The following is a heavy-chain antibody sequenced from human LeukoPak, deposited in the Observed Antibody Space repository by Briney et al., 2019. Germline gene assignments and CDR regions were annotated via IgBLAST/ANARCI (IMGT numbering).Heavy chain of an antibody. D-gene: IGHD6-13*01. Sequence: GGSLRLSCSASGFIFSGYAMHWVRQAPEKGLEYVSAISSNGVNTYYADSVKGRITISRDNSKNTLYLQMSSLRPEDTAVYYCVKAQGFSNTYYDYWGQGTLVAASS. CDR3: VKAQGFSNTYYDY. CDR1: GFIFSGYA. CDR2: ISSNGVNT. J-gene: IGHJ4*02. V-gene: IGHV3-64D*06.